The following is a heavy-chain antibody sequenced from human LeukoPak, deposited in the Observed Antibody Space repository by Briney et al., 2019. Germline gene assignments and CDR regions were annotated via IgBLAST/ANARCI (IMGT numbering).Heavy chain of an antibody. CDR2: IGTVGDT. V-gene: IGHV3-13*04. J-gene: IGHJ3*02. CDR3: ARETGDVLLGAFDI. CDR1: GFTVSSNY. Sequence: GGSLRLSCAASGFTVSSNYMSWVRQATGRGLEWVSAIGTVGDTHYLDSVKGRFTISRENAKNSLYLQMNSLRAGDTAVYYCARETGDVLLGAFDIWGQGTMVTVSS. D-gene: IGHD3-10*01.